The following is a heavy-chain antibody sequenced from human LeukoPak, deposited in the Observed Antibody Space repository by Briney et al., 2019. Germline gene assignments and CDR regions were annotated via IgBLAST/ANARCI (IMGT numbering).Heavy chain of an antibody. D-gene: IGHD3-22*01. CDR3: ARLAQRAYYYDTSAYRYYFDY. Sequence: GASVKVSCKASGYTFKNYGITWVRQAPGQGLEWMGWISAYNGYTNYAQKFQGRVTMTTDTSTSTAYMELRSLRSDDTALYYCARLAQRAYYYDTSAYRYYFDYWGQGTLVTVSS. J-gene: IGHJ4*02. V-gene: IGHV1-18*01. CDR1: GYTFKNYG. CDR2: ISAYNGYT.